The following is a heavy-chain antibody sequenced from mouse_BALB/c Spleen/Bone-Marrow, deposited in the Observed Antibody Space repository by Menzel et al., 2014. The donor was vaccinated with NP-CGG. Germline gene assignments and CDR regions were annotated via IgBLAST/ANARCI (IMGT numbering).Heavy chain of an antibody. CDR2: IYPSDSYT. CDR1: GYTFTSYW. J-gene: IGHJ4*01. D-gene: IGHD2-14*01. CDR3: TRRDRYDYYAMDY. V-gene: IGHV1-69*02. Sequence: VQLQESGAGLVRPGASVKLSCKASGYTFTSYWINWVKQRPGQGLEWIGNIYPSDSYTNYSQKFKDKATLTVDKSSSTAYMQLTSPTSEDSAVYYCTRRDRYDYYAMDYWGQGTSVTASS.